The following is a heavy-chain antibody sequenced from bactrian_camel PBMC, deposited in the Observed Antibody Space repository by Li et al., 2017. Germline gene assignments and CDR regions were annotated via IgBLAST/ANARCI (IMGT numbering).Heavy chain of an antibody. CDR1: YTYDGGD. Sequence: QLVESGGDSVQAGGSLRLSCGYTYDGGDMAWFRQAPGMEREGVAAISSAGSADYADSVKGRFTISRDNAKNTLYLQLNNLKTDDTAMYYCVKGRDSYCAQDTAPRGQGTQVTVS. CDR2: ISSAGSA. D-gene: IGHD1*01. CDR3: VKGRDSYCAQDTAP. V-gene: IGHV3S55*01. J-gene: IGHJ4*01.